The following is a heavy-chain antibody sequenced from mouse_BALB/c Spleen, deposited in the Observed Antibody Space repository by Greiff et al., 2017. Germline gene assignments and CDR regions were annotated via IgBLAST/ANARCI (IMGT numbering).Heavy chain of an antibody. V-gene: IGHV5-9-4*01. CDR3: AILGAMDY. Sequence: EVQGVESGGGLVKPGGSLKLSCAASGFTFSSYAMSWVRQSPEKRLEWVAEISSGGSYTYYPDTVTGRFTISRDNAKNTLYLEMSSLRSEDTAMYYCAILGAMDYWGQGTSVTVSS. CDR2: ISSGGSYT. CDR1: GFTFSSYA. J-gene: IGHJ4*01. D-gene: IGHD3-1*01.